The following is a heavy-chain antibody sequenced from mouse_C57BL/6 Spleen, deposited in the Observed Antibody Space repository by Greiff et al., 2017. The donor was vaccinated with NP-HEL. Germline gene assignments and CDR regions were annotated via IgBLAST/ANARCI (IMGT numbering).Heavy chain of an antibody. CDR2: IRRKSSNYAT. CDR1: GFTFNTYA. V-gene: IGHV10-3*01. D-gene: IGHD3-3*01. J-gene: IGHJ4*01. CDR3: VRDSGGWDYAMDY. Sequence: EVKLVESGGGLVQPKGSLKLSCAASGFTFNTYAMHWVRQAPGQGLEWVARIRRKSSNYATYYADSVKDRFTISRDDSQSMLYLQMNNLKTEDTAMYYCVRDSGGWDYAMDYWGQGTSVTVSS.